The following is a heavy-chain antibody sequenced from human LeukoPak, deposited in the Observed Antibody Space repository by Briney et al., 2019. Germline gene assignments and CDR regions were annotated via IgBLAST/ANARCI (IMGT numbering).Heavy chain of an antibody. V-gene: IGHV4-4*02. CDR2: IYYSGST. CDR1: GGSISGTNW. D-gene: IGHD3-22*01. Sequence: SGTLSLTCAVSGGSISGTNWWSWVRQPPGKGLEWIGYIYYSGSTYYNPSLKSRLTISVDTSKNQFSLKLSSVTAADTAVYFCARVTMDSSGHYPFYFDCWGQGTLVTVSS. J-gene: IGHJ4*02. CDR3: ARVTMDSSGHYPFYFDC.